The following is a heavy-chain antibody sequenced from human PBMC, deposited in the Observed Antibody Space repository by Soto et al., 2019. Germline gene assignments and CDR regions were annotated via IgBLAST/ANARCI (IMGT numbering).Heavy chain of an antibody. D-gene: IGHD6-6*01. CDR2: ISAYNGNT. Sequence: ASVKVSFKASGYTFTSYGISWVRQAPGQGLEWMGWISAYNGNTNYAQKLQGRVTMTTDTSTSTAYMGLRSLRSDDTAVYYCARQARRINYYYYGMDVWGQGTTVTVSS. J-gene: IGHJ6*02. V-gene: IGHV1-18*04. CDR1: GYTFTSYG. CDR3: ARQARRINYYYYGMDV.